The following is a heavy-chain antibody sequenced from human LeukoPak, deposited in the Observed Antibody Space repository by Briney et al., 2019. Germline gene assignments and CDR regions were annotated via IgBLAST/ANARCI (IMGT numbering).Heavy chain of an antibody. J-gene: IGHJ4*02. Sequence: PGRSLRLSPVASGFDFSPYWMSWVRQAPRKGLEWVATMNGPGRLKHYADSVNGRFTTSRANALNSVYLQMNSLRADETAVYFCARGIEQWFYWVYWGQGSLVTVSS. CDR3: ARGIEQWFYWVY. D-gene: IGHD5-18*01. V-gene: IGHV3-7*04. CDR2: MNGPGRLK. CDR1: GFDFSPYW.